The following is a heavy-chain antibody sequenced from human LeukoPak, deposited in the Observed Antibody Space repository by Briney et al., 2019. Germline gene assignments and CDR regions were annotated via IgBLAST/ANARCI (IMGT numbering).Heavy chain of an antibody. CDR3: ARTYYYDSSGYREDWFDP. V-gene: IGHV3-30*04. Sequence: PGGSLRLSCAASGFTFSSYAMHWVRQAPGKGLEWVAVISYDGSYKYYADSVKGRFTISRDNSKNTLYLQMSSLRADDTAVYYCARTYYYDSSGYREDWFDPWGQGTLVTVSS. CDR2: ISYDGSYK. J-gene: IGHJ5*02. CDR1: GFTFSSYA. D-gene: IGHD3-22*01.